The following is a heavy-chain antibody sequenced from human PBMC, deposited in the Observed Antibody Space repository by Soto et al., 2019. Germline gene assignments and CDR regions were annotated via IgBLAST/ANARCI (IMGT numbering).Heavy chain of an antibody. CDR2: IWYDGSNK. CDR1: GFTFSSYG. CDR3: ARPTDHIAALGY. D-gene: IGHD6-13*01. Sequence: SGGSLRLSCAASGFTFSSYGMHWVRQAPGKGLEWVAVIWYDGSNKYYADSVKGRFTISRDNSKNTLYLQMNSLRAEDTAVYYCARPTDHIAALGYWGQGTLVTVSS. J-gene: IGHJ4*02. V-gene: IGHV3-33*01.